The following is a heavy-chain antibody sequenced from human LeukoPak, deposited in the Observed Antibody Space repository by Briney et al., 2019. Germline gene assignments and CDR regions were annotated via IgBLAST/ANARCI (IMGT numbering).Heavy chain of an antibody. V-gene: IGHV1-18*01. CDR2: ISTYNAKT. CDR3: ARDTGSNFFDP. D-gene: IGHD1-26*01. Sequence: ASVKVFCKASGYPFTTYGILWVRQAPGQGLEWMGWISTYNAKTKYAQNLQGRVAMTTDTTTSTVYMELRSLTSDDTAVYYCARDTGSNFFDPWGQGTLVTVAS. CDR1: GYPFTTYG. J-gene: IGHJ5*02.